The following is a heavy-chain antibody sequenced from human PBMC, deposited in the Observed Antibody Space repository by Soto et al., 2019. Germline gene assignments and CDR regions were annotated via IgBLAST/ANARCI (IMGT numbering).Heavy chain of an antibody. V-gene: IGHV3-23*01. D-gene: IGHD5-18*01. CDR3: ARNRDTTWIQVPVPADWFDP. J-gene: IGHJ5*02. Sequence: GGSLRLSCAASGFTFSSYAMSWVRQAPGKWLEWVSAISGSGDSTYYADSVKGRFAISRDNAKNSLYLEMNSLRAEDTAVYYCARNRDTTWIQVPVPADWFDPWGQGTLVTVSS. CDR2: ISGSGDST. CDR1: GFTFSSYA.